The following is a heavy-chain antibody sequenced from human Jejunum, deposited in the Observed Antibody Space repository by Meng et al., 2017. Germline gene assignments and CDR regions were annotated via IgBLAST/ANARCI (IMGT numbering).Heavy chain of an antibody. CDR1: GNSTSSSIHY. D-gene: IGHD6-13*01. CDR3: ARVGAVAGLDH. CDR2: THSSGST. V-gene: IGHV4-39*07. Sequence: SETLSLTCSVSGNSTSSSIHYWGWIRQPPGKGLEWIVSTHSSGSTYYNPSLKSRVTISLDTSKNQFSLKMSSVTAADTAVYYCARVGAVAGLDHWGQGTLVTVSS. J-gene: IGHJ4*02.